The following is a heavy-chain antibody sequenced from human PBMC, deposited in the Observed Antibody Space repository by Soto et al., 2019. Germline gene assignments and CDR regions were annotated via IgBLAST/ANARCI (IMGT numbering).Heavy chain of an antibody. Sequence: GGSLRLSCAASGFTFNTYTMHWVRQTPGRGLEWVSAISGRGDGTYYAAPVKGRFTVSRDNSNLYLQMNSLRVEDTAVYYCAKSTHWGYDSSGSDYWGQGTLVTVSS. J-gene: IGHJ4*02. CDR2: ISGRGDGT. CDR1: GFTFNTYT. CDR3: AKSTHWGYDSSGSDY. D-gene: IGHD3-22*01. V-gene: IGHV3-23*01.